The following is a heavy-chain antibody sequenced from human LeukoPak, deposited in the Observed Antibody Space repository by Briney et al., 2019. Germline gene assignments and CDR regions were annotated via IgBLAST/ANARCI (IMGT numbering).Heavy chain of an antibody. CDR2: ISSSGTTI. J-gene: IGHJ4*02. CDR1: GLTSSDYY. D-gene: IGHD3-22*01. V-gene: IGHV3-11*01. Sequence: GGSLRLSCAASGLTSSDYYMSWIRQAPGKGLEWVSYISSSGTTIYYADSVKGRFTISGDNAKNSLYLQMNSLRAEDTAVYFCARWDSSGCLDYWGQGTLVTVSS. CDR3: ARWDSSGCLDY.